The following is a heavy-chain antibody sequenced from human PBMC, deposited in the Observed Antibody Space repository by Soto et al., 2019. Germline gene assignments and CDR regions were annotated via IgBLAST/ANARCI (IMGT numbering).Heavy chain of an antibody. J-gene: IGHJ6*02. V-gene: IGHV3-30*18. CDR2: ISYDGSNK. D-gene: IGHD6-19*01. CDR3: AKDLWIAVAGPYYYYGMDV. CDR1: GFTFSSYG. Sequence: GGSLRLSCAASGFTFSSYGMHWVRQAPGKGLEWVAVISYDGSNKYYADSVKGRFTISRDNSKNTLYLQMNSLRAEDTAVYYWAKDLWIAVAGPYYYYGMDVWGQGTTVTVSS.